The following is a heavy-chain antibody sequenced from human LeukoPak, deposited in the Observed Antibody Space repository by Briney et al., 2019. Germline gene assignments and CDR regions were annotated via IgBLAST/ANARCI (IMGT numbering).Heavy chain of an antibody. CDR2: INHNGTT. CDR3: ARRRRVRGVIIYFDY. V-gene: IGHV4-34*01. D-gene: IGHD3-10*01. J-gene: IGHJ4*02. CDR1: GGSFNNSY. Sequence: SETLSLTCAAYGGSFNNSYWTWIRQSPGKRLEWIGEINHNGTTRYNKPLKSRVTISIDTSKNQFSLKLSAVTAADTAVYYCARRRRVRGVIIYFDYWGQGTLVTVSS.